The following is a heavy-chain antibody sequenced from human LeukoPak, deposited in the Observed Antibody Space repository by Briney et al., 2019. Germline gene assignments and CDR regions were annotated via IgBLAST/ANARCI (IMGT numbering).Heavy chain of an antibody. V-gene: IGHV4-59*01. CDR3: ARGSGMDV. CDR1: GGSISSYY. J-gene: IGHJ6*02. Sequence: SETLSLTCTVSGGSISSYYWSWIRQPPGKGLEWIGYIYYGGSTNYNPSLKSRVTISVDTSKNQFSLKLSSVTAADTAVYYCARGSGMDVWGQGTTVTVSS. CDR2: IYYGGST.